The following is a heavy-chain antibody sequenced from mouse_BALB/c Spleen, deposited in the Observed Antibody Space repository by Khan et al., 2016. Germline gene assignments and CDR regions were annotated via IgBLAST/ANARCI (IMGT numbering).Heavy chain of an antibody. D-gene: IGHD2-14*01. Sequence: VQLQQSGAELVKPGASVKLSCTASGFNIKDTYMHWVKQRPEQGLEWIGRIDPANGNTKYDPKFQGKATITADTSSNTAYLPLRSLTSEDTAVYDCAHRYDGYFDYWGQGTTLTVSS. CDR2: IDPANGNT. V-gene: IGHV14-3*02. CDR3: AHRYDGYFDY. J-gene: IGHJ2*01. CDR1: GFNIKDTY.